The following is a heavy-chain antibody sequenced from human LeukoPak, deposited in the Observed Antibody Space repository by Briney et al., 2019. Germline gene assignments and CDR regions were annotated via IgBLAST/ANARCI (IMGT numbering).Heavy chain of an antibody. CDR3: AKRGGSYIGYSDY. CDR2: IRYDGSDK. V-gene: IGHV3-30*02. CDR1: GFTFSTYD. J-gene: IGHJ4*02. Sequence: GGSLRLSCAASGFTFSTYDMHWVRQAPGKGLEWVSFIRYDGSDKLYADSVKGRFTVSRDNSKNTLYLQMNSLRPEDTAVYYCAKRGGSYIGYSDYWGQGTLVTVSS. D-gene: IGHD1-26*01.